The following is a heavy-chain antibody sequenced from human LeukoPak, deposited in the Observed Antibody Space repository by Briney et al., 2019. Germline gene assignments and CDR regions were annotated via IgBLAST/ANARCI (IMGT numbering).Heavy chain of an antibody. Sequence: SVKVSCKASGGTFSSYAISWVRQAPGQGLEWMGRIIPILGIANYAQKFQGRVTITADKSTSTAYMELSSLRSEDTAVYYCARVPGVGSSGGWGMEEKNYYYSYGMDVGGKGTTATVP. CDR3: ARVPGVGSSGGWGMEEKNYYYSYGMDV. CDR2: IIPILGIA. V-gene: IGHV1-69*04. CDR1: GGTFSSYA. J-gene: IGHJ6*04. D-gene: IGHD6-13*01.